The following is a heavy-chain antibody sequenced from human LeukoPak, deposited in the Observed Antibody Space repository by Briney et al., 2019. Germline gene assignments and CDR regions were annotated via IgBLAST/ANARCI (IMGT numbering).Heavy chain of an antibody. V-gene: IGHV5-51*01. D-gene: IGHD3-22*01. CDR2: IYPGDSDT. J-gene: IGHJ5*02. CDR3: ARRAGSWYYYDSSGYNWFDP. CDR1: GYSFTSYW. Sequence: GESLKISCKGSGYSFTSYWIGWVRQMPGKGLEWMGIIYPGDSDTRYSPSFQGQVTISADKSISTAYLQWSSLKASDTAMYYCARRAGSWYYYDSSGYNWFDPWGQGTLVTVSS.